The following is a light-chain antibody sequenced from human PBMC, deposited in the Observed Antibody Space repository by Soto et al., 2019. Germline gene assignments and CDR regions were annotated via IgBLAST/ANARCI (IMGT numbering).Light chain of an antibody. CDR2: GAF. J-gene: IGKJ2*01. CDR1: QPVNTNF. V-gene: IGKV3-20*01. CDR3: QQYGGSPLYT. Sequence: ETVLTQSPGTLSLSPGERASLSCRASQPVNTNFLAWYQQKSGQPPRLLVYGAFSRATGIPDRFSGSVSWADFTLTISRLEPEDFAVYYCQQYGGSPLYTFGRGTKLEIK.